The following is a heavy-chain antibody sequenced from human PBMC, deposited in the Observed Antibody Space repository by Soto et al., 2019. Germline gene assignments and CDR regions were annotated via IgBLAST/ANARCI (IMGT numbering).Heavy chain of an antibody. Sequence: QVQLVQSGAEVKKPGSSVKVSCKASGGTFGSYAISWVRQAPGQGLEWMGGIIPIPGTANYAQKFQCRVTIAADESTRTAYMELSSLSSEDTAVYYCARSHGSSTSLEIYYYYYYGMDDGVQGTTVPVSS. CDR1: GGTFGSYA. D-gene: IGHD2-2*01. CDR2: IIPIPGTA. J-gene: IGHJ6*02. V-gene: IGHV1-69*01. CDR3: ARSHGSSTSLEIYYYYYYGMDD.